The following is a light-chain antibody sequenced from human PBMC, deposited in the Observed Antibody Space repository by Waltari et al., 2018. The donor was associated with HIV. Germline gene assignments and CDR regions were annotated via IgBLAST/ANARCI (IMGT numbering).Light chain of an antibody. V-gene: IGLV3-9*01. CDR3: QVWDSSTDVV. J-gene: IGLJ2*01. CDR1: NIGSKN. Sequence: SYELTQPLSVSVALGQTARITCGGNNIGSKNEHWYQKKPGQAPGLVIYRDSKRPSGIPGRVSCSNSGNTATLTISRAQAGDEADYYCQVWDSSTDVVFGGGTKLTVL. CDR2: RDS.